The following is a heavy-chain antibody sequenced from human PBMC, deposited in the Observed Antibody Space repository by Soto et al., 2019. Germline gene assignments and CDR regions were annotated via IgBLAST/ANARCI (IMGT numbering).Heavy chain of an antibody. CDR2: IDSSGDT. V-gene: IGHV4-39*01. D-gene: IGHD2-2*01. Sequence: SETRSLTWSVSGDSISNSFNCWGGIRGPLLKGLEWIGTIDSSGDTSSNPPLRRGITTTADTSKTKSSLRLRSVRVADTAVYYCARRPPFYAYESSSFDIWGQGALVTVSS. CDR1: GDSISNSFNC. CDR3: ARRPPFYAYESSSFDI. J-gene: IGHJ4*02.